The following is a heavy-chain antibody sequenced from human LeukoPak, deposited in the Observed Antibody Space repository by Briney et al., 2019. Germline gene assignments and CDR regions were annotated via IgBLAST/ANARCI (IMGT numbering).Heavy chain of an antibody. CDR3: ARGMVRGVTDY. D-gene: IGHD3-10*01. CDR1: GFSFSSYA. Sequence: GRSLRLSCAASGFSFSSYAMHWVRQAPGKGLEWVAVISYDGSNKYYADSVKGRFTISRDNSKNTLYLQMNSLRAEDTAVYYCARGMVRGVTDYWGQGTLVTVSS. CDR2: ISYDGSNK. J-gene: IGHJ4*02. V-gene: IGHV3-30-3*01.